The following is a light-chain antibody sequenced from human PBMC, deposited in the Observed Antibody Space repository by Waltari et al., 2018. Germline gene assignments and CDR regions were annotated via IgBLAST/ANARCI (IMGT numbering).Light chain of an antibody. CDR1: QTILYSSSNKNY. Sequence: DIVMTQSPDSLPVSLGERATINCKSSQTILYSSSNKNYLAWYQQKPRQPPKLLIYGASTRESGVPDRFSGTGSGTDFTLTISRLQAEDVAVYYCQQYFKTPLTFGGGTKVEIK. CDR3: QQYFKTPLT. J-gene: IGKJ4*01. CDR2: GAS. V-gene: IGKV4-1*01.